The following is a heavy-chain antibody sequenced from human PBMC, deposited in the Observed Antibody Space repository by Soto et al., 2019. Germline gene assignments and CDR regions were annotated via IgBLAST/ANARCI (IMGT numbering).Heavy chain of an antibody. D-gene: IGHD2-15*01. CDR3: TTGSVEGV. CDR1: GFSFSNAW. Sequence: EGQLVESGGGLVKPGGSLRLSCAGSGFSFSNAWMNWVRQAPGKGLEWVGRIKRKIDGEATDYAAPVKGRFTVSRDDSKSALYLHMNSLKGDDTAVYYCTTGSVEGVWGQGTTVTVSS. CDR2: IKRKIDGEAT. V-gene: IGHV3-15*07. J-gene: IGHJ6*02.